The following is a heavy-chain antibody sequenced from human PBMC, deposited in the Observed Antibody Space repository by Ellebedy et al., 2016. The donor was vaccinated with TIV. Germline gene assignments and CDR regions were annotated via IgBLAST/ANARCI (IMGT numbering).Heavy chain of an antibody. CDR1: GGSISGYY. J-gene: IGHJ4*02. CDR2: IHYTGSI. D-gene: IGHD3/OR15-3a*01. CDR3: ARLVGGTGYFDY. V-gene: IGHV4-59*01. Sequence: MPSETLSLTCTVSGGSISGYYWSRIRQPPGKGLEWIGYIHYTGSINYNPSLKSRVTVSVDTSKNQFSLQLRSVTAADTAVYYCARLVGGTGYFDYWGQGTLVTVSS.